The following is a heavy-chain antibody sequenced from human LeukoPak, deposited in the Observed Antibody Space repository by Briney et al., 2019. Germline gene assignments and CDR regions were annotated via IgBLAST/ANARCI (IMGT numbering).Heavy chain of an antibody. J-gene: IGHJ4*02. CDR2: ISYDGSNK. Sequence: GGSLRLSCAASGFTFSSYGMHWVRQASGKGLEWVAVISYDGSNKYYADSVKGRFTISRDNSKNTLYLQMNSLRAEDTAVYYCAKTPSGRWYFDYWGQGTLVTVSS. CDR1: GFTFSSYG. V-gene: IGHV3-30*18. D-gene: IGHD6-19*01. CDR3: AKTPSGRWYFDY.